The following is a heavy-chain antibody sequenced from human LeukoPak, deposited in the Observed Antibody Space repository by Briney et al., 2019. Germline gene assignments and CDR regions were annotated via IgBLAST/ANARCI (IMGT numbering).Heavy chain of an antibody. CDR3: AKEGPRGSTPSDAFDI. J-gene: IGHJ3*02. CDR2: ISGSGGST. Sequence: PGGSLRLSCAASGFTFSSYAMSWVRQAPGKGLEWVSAISGSGGSTYYADSVKGRFTISRDNSKNTLYLQMNSLRAEDTAVYYCAKEGPRGSTPSDAFDIWGQGTMVTVSS. D-gene: IGHD2-2*01. V-gene: IGHV3-23*01. CDR1: GFTFSSYA.